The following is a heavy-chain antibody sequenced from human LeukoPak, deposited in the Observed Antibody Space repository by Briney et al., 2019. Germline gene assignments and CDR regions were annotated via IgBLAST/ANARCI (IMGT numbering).Heavy chain of an antibody. J-gene: IGHJ4*02. D-gene: IGHD7-27*01. CDR1: GGSISSYY. CDR2: IYYSGNT. V-gene: IGHV4-59*01. CDR3: ARGWGYFDY. Sequence: SETLSLTCTVSGGSISSYYWSWIRQPPGKGLEWIGYIYYSGNTNYNPSLKSRVTISVDTSKNQFSLRLSSVTAADTALYYCARGWGYFDYWGQGTLVTVSS.